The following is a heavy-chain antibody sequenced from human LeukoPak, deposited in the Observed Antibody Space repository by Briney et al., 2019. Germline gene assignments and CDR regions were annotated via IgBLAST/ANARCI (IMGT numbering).Heavy chain of an antibody. J-gene: IGHJ4*02. D-gene: IGHD3-10*01. Sequence: AGGSLRLSCVASGFIFRNDWMHWVRQGPGKGLVWVSRINPDGSGTTHADSVRGRFTISRDNAKNTLYLQMNSLRAEDTAMYYCIRDSGSGSYSAYWGLGTLVTVSS. CDR3: IRDSGSGSYSAY. CDR1: GFIFRNDW. CDR2: INPDGSGT. V-gene: IGHV3-74*01.